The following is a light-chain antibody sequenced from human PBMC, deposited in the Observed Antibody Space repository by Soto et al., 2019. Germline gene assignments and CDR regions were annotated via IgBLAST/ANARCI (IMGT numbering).Light chain of an antibody. CDR1: SSNIGAGYE. Sequence: QSVLTQPPSVSEAPGQRVTISCTGSSSNIGAGYEAHWYQQVPGTAHKLLIYENNNRPSGVPDRFSGSKSGTSASLAITGRQAEYEAEYYCQSYDSSLSGYVFGTGTKLTVL. V-gene: IGLV1-40*01. CDR2: ENN. J-gene: IGLJ1*01. CDR3: QSYDSSLSGYV.